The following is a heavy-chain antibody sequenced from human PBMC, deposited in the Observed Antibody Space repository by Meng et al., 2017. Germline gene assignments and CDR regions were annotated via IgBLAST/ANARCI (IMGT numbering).Heavy chain of an antibody. J-gene: IGHJ5*02. Sequence: VQLVESGGGVVQPGRSLRLFCAASGFTFSSYAMHWVRQAPGKGLEWVAVISYDGSNKYYADSVKGRFTISRDNSKNTLYLQMNSLRAEDTAVYYCARVGSSGNRFDPWGQGTLVTVSS. D-gene: IGHD6-19*01. CDR1: GFTFSSYA. V-gene: IGHV3-30*04. CDR3: ARVGSSGNRFDP. CDR2: ISYDGSNK.